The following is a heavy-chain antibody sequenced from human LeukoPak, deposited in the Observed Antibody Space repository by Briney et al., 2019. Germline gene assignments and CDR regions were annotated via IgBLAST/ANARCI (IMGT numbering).Heavy chain of an antibody. CDR2: TSGSGAGT. Sequence: PGGSLRLSCTASGFTFRNYVMNWVRQAPGKGLEWVSGTSGSGAGTNYADSVKGRLTISRDNSKNTLNLQMSSLRVDDTAVYYCARASRVTFGGVIDNWGQGTLVTVSS. CDR3: ARASRVTFGGVIDN. CDR1: GFTFRNYV. V-gene: IGHV3-23*01. D-gene: IGHD3-16*02. J-gene: IGHJ4*02.